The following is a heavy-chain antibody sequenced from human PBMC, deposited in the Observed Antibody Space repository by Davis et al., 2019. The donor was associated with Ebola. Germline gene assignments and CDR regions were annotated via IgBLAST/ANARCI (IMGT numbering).Heavy chain of an antibody. CDR2: IKQDGSEK. Sequence: GESLKISCAASGFTFSSYWMSWVRQAPGKGLEWVANIKQDGSEKYYVDSVKGRFTISRDNAKNSLYLQMNSPRTEDTALYYCKALDFWGQGSMVIVSS. CDR3: KALDF. D-gene: IGHD6-6*01. CDR1: GFTFSSYW. J-gene: IGHJ3*01. V-gene: IGHV3-7*03.